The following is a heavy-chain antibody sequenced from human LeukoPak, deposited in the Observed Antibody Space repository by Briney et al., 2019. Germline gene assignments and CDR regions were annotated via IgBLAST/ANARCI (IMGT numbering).Heavy chain of an antibody. CDR3: ARELPGPFDY. J-gene: IGHJ4*02. V-gene: IGHV3-48*03. CDR2: ISVSGSSI. CDR1: GFTFSSYE. D-gene: IGHD1-14*01. Sequence: PGGSLRLSCAASGFTFSSYEMNWVRQAPGKGLEWVSCISVSGSSIYYADSVKGRFTISRDNAKNSLYLQMNSLRAEDTAVYYCARELPGPFDYWGQGTLVTVSS.